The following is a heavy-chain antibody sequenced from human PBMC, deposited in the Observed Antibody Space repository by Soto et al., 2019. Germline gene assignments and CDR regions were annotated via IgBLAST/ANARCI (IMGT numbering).Heavy chain of an antibody. CDR3: AREGGSNYYYGMDV. D-gene: IGHD3-16*01. Sequence: GSLRLSCAASGFTFSSYAMSWVRQAPGKGLEWVSAISGSGGSTYYADSVKGRFTISRDNSKNTLYLQMNSLRAEDTAVYYCAREGGSNYYYGMDVWGQGTTVTVSS. J-gene: IGHJ6*02. CDR1: GFTFSSYA. V-gene: IGHV3-23*01. CDR2: ISGSGGST.